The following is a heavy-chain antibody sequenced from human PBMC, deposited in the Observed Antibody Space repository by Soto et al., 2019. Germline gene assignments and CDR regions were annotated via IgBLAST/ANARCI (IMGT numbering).Heavy chain of an antibody. D-gene: IGHD5-12*01. Sequence: VQDSCKGSRCTFSSYAIRLVRQAPGQGLEWMGGIIPIFGTANYAQKFQGRVTITADESTSTAYMELSSLRSEETAVYYCARGGYSGYDYEGYYYYGMDVWGQGTTVTVSS. CDR1: RCTFSSYA. J-gene: IGHJ6*02. CDR2: IIPIFGTA. V-gene: IGHV1-69*13. CDR3: ARGGYSGYDYEGYYYYGMDV.